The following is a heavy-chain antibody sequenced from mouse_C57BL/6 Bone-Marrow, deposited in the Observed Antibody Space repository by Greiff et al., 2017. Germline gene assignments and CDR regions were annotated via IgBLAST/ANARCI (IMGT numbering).Heavy chain of an antibody. Sequence: QVQLKESGAELAKPGASVKLSCKASGYTFTSYWMHWVKQRPGQGLEWIGYINPSSGSTKYNQKFKDKATLTADKSSSTAYMQLSRLTSEDSAVYYCARCPNYEPGSCAMDYWGQGTSVTVTA. V-gene: IGHV1-7*01. D-gene: IGHD2-4*01. CDR3: ARCPNYEPGSCAMDY. CDR2: INPSSGST. J-gene: IGHJ4*01. CDR1: GYTFTSYW.